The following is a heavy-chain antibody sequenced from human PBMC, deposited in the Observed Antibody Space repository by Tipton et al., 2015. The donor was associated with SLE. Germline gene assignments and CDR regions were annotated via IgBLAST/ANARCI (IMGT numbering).Heavy chain of an antibody. CDR1: GYSISSGYY. D-gene: IGHD6-19*01. V-gene: IGHV4-61*01. J-gene: IGHJ6*02. Sequence: TLSLTCAVSGYSISSGYYWGWIRQPPGKGLEWIGYIYYSGSTNYNPSLKSRVTISVDTSKNQFSLRLSSVTAADTAVYYCARWLVVAEGPYYYYYGMDVWGQGTTVTVSS. CDR2: IYYSGST. CDR3: ARWLVVAEGPYYYYYGMDV.